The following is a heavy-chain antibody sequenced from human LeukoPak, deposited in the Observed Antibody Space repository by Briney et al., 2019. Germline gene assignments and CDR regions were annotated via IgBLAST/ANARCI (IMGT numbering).Heavy chain of an antibody. D-gene: IGHD3-10*01. CDR1: GFSFGDYN. CDR2: ISRNGAAT. Sequence: GGSLRLSCEASGFSFGDYNMHWVRQAPGKGLEWVSLISRNGAATKYADSVRGRFTVSRDNSKNSLYLQMNSLRTEDTALYYCAKTYPSYSHYFDYWGQGTLVTVSS. V-gene: IGHV3-43*01. CDR3: AKTYPSYSHYFDY. J-gene: IGHJ4*02.